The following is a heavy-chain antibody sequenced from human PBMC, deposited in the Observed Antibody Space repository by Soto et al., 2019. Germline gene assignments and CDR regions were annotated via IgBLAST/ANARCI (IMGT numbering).Heavy chain of an antibody. D-gene: IGHD3-22*01. Sequence: SETLSLTCTVSGGSISSGGYYWSWIRQHPGKGLEWIGYIYYSGSTYYNPSLKSRVTISVDTSKNQFSLKLSSVTAADTAVYYCARGHPDSSGYYYGAFDIWGQGTMVPVSS. CDR3: ARGHPDSSGYYYGAFDI. CDR2: IYYSGST. J-gene: IGHJ3*02. V-gene: IGHV4-31*03. CDR1: GGSISSGGYY.